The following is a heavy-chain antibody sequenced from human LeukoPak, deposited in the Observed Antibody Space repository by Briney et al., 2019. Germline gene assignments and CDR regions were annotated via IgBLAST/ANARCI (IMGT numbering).Heavy chain of an antibody. CDR3: ANGKGIAEAFDM. CDR2: ISSSGADT. Sequence: GGSLRLSCAASGFTFTTYAMNWVRQSPGKGLEWVSTISSSGADTYYADSVKGRFTISRDNSKNTLDLQMHSLRAEDTAVYYCANGKGIAEAFDMWGQGTVVTVSS. V-gene: IGHV3-23*01. CDR1: GFTFTTYA. J-gene: IGHJ3*02. D-gene: IGHD2-21*01.